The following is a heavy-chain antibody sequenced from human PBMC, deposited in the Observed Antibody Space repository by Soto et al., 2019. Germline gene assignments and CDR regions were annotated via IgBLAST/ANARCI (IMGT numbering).Heavy chain of an antibody. CDR1: GFTFSSYS. J-gene: IGHJ4*02. Sequence: EVQLVESGGGLVKPGGSLRLSCAASGFTFSSYSMNWVRQAPGKGLEWVSSISSSSSYIYYADSVKGRFTISRDNGKNSLYLQMNSRRAEDTAVYYCARDGGRYCSGGSCYSGSTDYWGQGTLVTVSS. D-gene: IGHD2-15*01. CDR2: ISSSSSYI. CDR3: ARDGGRYCSGGSCYSGSTDY. V-gene: IGHV3-21*01.